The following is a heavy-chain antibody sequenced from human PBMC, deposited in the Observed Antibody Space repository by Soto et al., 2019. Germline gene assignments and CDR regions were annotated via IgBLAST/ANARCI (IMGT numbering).Heavy chain of an antibody. Sequence: QVQLVQSGAELKKPGSSAKVSCEASGGSFTSYSFTWVRQAPGQGLEWMGRIIPIQGKANYALKFQDRVTITADRSTRTGYMELTSLRPEDTAVYFCAKSLLFVDHGYMDVWGKGTTVTVSS. V-gene: IGHV1-69*02. CDR2: IIPIQGKA. CDR1: GGSFTSYS. J-gene: IGHJ6*03. CDR3: AKSLLFVDHGYMDV. D-gene: IGHD2-21*01.